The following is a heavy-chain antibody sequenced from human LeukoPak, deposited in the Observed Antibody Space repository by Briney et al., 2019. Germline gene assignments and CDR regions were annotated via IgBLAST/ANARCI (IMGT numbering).Heavy chain of an antibody. CDR1: GGSISSYY. J-gene: IGHJ4*02. Sequence: ETLSLTCTVSGGSISSYYWSWIRQPPGKGLEWVANIKQDGSEKYYVDSVKGRFTISRDNAKNSLSLHMNSLRAEDTAVYYCARDRGECTNGVCYYHDFDYWGQGTLVTVSS. V-gene: IGHV3-7*01. D-gene: IGHD2-8*01. CDR3: ARDRGECTNGVCYYHDFDY. CDR2: IKQDGSEK.